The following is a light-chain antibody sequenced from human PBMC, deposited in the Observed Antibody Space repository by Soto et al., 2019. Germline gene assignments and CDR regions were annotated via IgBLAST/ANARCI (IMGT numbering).Light chain of an antibody. CDR2: EVS. Sequence: QSALTQPASVSGAPGQRITISCTGTSSDVGGYHYVSWYQQHPGKAPKLLIYEVSKRPSVVSNRFSGSKSGNTASLTISLLQAEDEGVYYCSSYTSSRIDYVFGTGTKLTVL. CDR3: SSYTSSRIDYV. V-gene: IGLV2-14*01. J-gene: IGLJ1*01. CDR1: SSDVGGYHY.